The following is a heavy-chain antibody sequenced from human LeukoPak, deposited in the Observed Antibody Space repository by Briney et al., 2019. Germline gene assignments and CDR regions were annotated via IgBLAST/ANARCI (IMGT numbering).Heavy chain of an antibody. CDR3: ARGGGWGNWNDAVDY. J-gene: IGHJ4*02. D-gene: IGHD1-1*01. CDR2: IHNSGST. CDR1: GGSISSYY. Sequence: KPSETLSLTCTVSGGSISSYYWSWIRQPPGKGLEWIGYIHNSGSTKYNPSLKSPVSISVDTSKNQFSLKVNSVTAADTAVYYCARGGGWGNWNDAVDYWGQGTLVTVSS. V-gene: IGHV4-59*01.